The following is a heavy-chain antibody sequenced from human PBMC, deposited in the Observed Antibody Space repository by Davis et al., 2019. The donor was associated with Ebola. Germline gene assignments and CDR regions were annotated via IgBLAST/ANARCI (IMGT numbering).Heavy chain of an antibody. CDR2: INHSGST. CDR3: ARVAMVRGVIIEDYGMDV. D-gene: IGHD3-10*01. V-gene: IGHV4-34*01. Sequence: SETLSPTCTLPGGSISGYYWSCIRQPPGKGLEWIGEINHSGSTNYNPSLKSRVTISVDTSKNQFSLKLSSVTAADTAVYYCARVAMVRGVIIEDYGMDVWGQEATVTVSS. J-gene: IGHJ6*02. CDR1: GGSISGYY.